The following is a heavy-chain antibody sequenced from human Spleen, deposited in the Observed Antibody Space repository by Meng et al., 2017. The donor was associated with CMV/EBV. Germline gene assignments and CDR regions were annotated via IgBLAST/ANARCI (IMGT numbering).Heavy chain of an antibody. CDR2: IYPGDSDT. J-gene: IGHJ4*02. V-gene: IGHV5-51*01. Sequence: GESLKISCKGSGYTFTSFWIGWVRQMPGKGLEWMGIIYPGDSDTRYSPSFQGQVTISADKSISTAYLQWSSLRASDTAMYYYARRYSSSWHFDYWGQGTLVTVSS. CDR3: ARRYSSSWHFDY. CDR1: GYTFTSFW. D-gene: IGHD6-13*01.